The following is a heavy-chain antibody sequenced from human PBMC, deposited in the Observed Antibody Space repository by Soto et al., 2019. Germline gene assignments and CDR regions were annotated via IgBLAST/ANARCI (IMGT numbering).Heavy chain of an antibody. Sequence: ASVKVSCKASGYTFNTYGLSWVRQAPGQGLEWMGWIGRNNNTKYAYKLQDRVTMTTDTSTSTAYMELRSLRSDDTAVYYCARVVDGFWSGYSYWGQGTLVTVSS. CDR3: ARVVDGFWSGYSY. CDR1: GYTFNTYG. V-gene: IGHV1-18*01. CDR2: IGRNNNT. D-gene: IGHD3-3*01. J-gene: IGHJ4*02.